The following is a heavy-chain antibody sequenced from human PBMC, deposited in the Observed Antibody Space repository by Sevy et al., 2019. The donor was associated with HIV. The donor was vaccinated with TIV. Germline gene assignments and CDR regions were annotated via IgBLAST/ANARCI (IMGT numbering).Heavy chain of an antibody. CDR3: ARDQPRDIVVVPAAIYYYGMDV. Sequence: SETLSLTCTVSGGSISSYYWSWIRQPAGKGLEWIGRIYTSGSTNYNPSLKSRVTMSVDTSKNQFSLKLSSVTAADTAVYYGARDQPRDIVVVPAAIYYYGMDVWGQGTTVTVSS. CDR1: GGSISSYY. D-gene: IGHD2-2*01. CDR2: IYTSGST. V-gene: IGHV4-4*07. J-gene: IGHJ6*02.